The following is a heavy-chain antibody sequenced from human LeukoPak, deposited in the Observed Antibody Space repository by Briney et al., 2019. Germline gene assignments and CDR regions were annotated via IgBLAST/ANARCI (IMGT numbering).Heavy chain of an antibody. V-gene: IGHV3-23*01. CDR1: GFTFNSYA. D-gene: IGHD1-26*01. CDR3: ARDRYSGSYSPFDY. J-gene: IGHJ4*02. Sequence: GGSLRLSCAASGFTFNSYAMSWVRQAPGKGLEWVSIISGGGGSTSYADSVKGRFTISRDNAKNSLYLQMNSLRAEDTAVYYCARDRYSGSYSPFDYWGQGTLVTVSS. CDR2: ISGGGGST.